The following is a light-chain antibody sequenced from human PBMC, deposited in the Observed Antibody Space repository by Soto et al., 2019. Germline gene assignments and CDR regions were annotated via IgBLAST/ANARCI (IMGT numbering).Light chain of an antibody. CDR2: DAS. CDR3: QQYNNWPST. CDR1: QSVITN. J-gene: IGKJ5*01. Sequence: EIVLTQSPATLSVSPGETVSLSCRASQSVITNLAWYQQKSGQAPRLLIYDASTRATDIPARFSGSGSGTEFTLTISNLQSEDFVVYYCQQYNNWPSTFGQGTRLEIK. V-gene: IGKV3-15*01.